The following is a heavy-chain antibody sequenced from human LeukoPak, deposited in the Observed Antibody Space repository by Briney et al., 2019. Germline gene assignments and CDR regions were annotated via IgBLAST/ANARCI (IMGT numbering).Heavy chain of an antibody. CDR1: GGSISSYY. CDR2: IYYSGST. CDR3: ARGVTIFGVVISHYYYYMDV. J-gene: IGHJ6*03. Sequence: SETLSLTCTVSGGSISSYYWSWIRQPPGKGLEWIGYIYYSGSTNYNPSLKSRVTISVDTSKNQFSLKLSSVTAEDTAVYYCARGVTIFGVVISHYYYYMDVWGKGTTVTVSS. D-gene: IGHD3-3*01. V-gene: IGHV4-59*01.